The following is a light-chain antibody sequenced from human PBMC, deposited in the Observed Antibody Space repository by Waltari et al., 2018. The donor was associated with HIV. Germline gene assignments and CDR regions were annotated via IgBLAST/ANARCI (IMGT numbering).Light chain of an antibody. Sequence: DIQMPQSPPSLSASLGARALITCRASQSISVYLNWYQQKPGRAPKLLIYAASSLHTGVPPRFSASGSGTEFTLTINSLQPEDFATYYCQQSFSGLTFGPGTKVDV. CDR3: QQSFSGLT. V-gene: IGKV1-39*01. J-gene: IGKJ3*01. CDR1: QSISVY. CDR2: AAS.